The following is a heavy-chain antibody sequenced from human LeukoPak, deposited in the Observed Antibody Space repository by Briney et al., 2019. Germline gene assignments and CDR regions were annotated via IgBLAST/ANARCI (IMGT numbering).Heavy chain of an antibody. J-gene: IGHJ6*02. CDR2: ISSSGSTI. Sequence: GGSLRLSCAASGFTFSSYEMNWVRQAPGKGLEWVSYISSSGSTIYYADSVKGRFTISRDNAKNSLYLQMNSLRAEDTAVYYSAKIGITMIGDLWGQGTTVTISS. V-gene: IGHV3-48*03. D-gene: IGHD3-10*02. CDR1: GFTFSSYE. CDR3: AKIGITMIGDL.